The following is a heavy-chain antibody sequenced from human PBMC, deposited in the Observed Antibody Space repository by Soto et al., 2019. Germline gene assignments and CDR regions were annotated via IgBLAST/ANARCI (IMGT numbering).Heavy chain of an antibody. J-gene: IGHJ6*02. CDR2: VDPSDSYT. D-gene: IGHD2-2*01. V-gene: IGHV5-10-1*01. CDR3: ARLGGTGYCSSTSCARGYGMDV. CDR1: GYSFTSYW. Sequence: GESLKISCKGSGYSFTSYWISWVRQMPGKGLEWMGRVDPSDSYTNYGPSFQGHVTISADKSISTAYLQWSSLKASDTAMYYCARLGGTGYCSSTSCARGYGMDVWGQGTTVTVS.